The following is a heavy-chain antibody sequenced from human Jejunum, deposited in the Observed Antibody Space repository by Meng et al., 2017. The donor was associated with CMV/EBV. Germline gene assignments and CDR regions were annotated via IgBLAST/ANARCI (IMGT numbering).Heavy chain of an antibody. J-gene: IGHJ6*02. CDR1: FPFSTYT. V-gene: IGHV3-21*01. CDR3: ARDVLPKASYYGMDV. Sequence: FPFSTYTMTWVRQAPGKGLEWVSSINSGSSYIYYADSVKGRFTISRDNAKNSLYLQMNSLRVADTAVYYCARDVLPKASYYGMDVWGQGTTVTVSS. D-gene: IGHD3-10*01. CDR2: INSGSSYI.